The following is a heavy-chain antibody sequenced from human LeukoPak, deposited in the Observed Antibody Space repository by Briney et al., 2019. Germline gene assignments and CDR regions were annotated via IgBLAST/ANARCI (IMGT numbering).Heavy chain of an antibody. CDR2: INSDGSST. V-gene: IGHV3-74*01. CDR1: GFIFSSYW. J-gene: IGHJ6*04. Sequence: GGSLRLFCAASGFIFSSYWMHWVRQAPGKGLVWVSRINSDGSSTSYADSVKGRFTISRDNAKNTLYLQMNSLRAEDTAVYYCAELGITMIGGVWGKGTTVTISS. D-gene: IGHD3-10*02. CDR3: AELGITMIGGV.